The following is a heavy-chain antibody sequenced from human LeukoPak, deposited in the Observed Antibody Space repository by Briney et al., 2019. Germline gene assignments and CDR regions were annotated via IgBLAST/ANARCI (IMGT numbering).Heavy chain of an antibody. D-gene: IGHD3-3*01. CDR1: GGSISSYY. V-gene: IGHV4-4*09. CDR2: IYTSGST. Sequence: ADTLSLTCTVSGGSISSYYCSWIRQPPGKGLEWIAYIYTSGSTNYNPSIKRGVTMSVDTSKDQFSLKMSSVTAADTAVYYCARLGYDFWSGYGLSYYYYYMDVWGKGTTVTVSS. CDR3: ARLGYDFWSGYGLSYYYYYMDV. J-gene: IGHJ6*03.